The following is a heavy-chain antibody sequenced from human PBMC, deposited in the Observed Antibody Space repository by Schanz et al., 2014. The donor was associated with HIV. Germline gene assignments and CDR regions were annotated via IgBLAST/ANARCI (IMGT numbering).Heavy chain of an antibody. CDR3: ARDVGAGANDY. CDR1: GFTFSTYR. Sequence: EVRLVESGGTSVQPGGSLRLSCAASGFTFSTYRMNWVRQAPGMGLEWVANIKEDGSVINYVDSVKGRFTISRDNVKNSLFLQMNSLRAEDTAMYYCARDVGAGANDYWGQGTLVTVSS. D-gene: IGHD1-26*01. J-gene: IGHJ4*02. V-gene: IGHV3-7*01. CDR2: IKEDGSVI.